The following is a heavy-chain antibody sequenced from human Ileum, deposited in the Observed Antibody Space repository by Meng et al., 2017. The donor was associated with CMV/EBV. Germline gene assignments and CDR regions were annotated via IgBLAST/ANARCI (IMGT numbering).Heavy chain of an antibody. J-gene: IGHJ5*02. V-gene: IGHV1-18*01. CDR1: GFTFTNYY. D-gene: IGHD3-3*01. CDR3: ARGDTYYLEWWFDP. Sequence: ASGFTFTNYYFHWVRQAPGQGLEWMGWISAYTGGTTPAQKFQGRATMTIDTSTSTAYMELRSLRSDDTAVYYCARGDTYYLEWWFDPWGQGTLVTVSS. CDR2: ISAYTGGT.